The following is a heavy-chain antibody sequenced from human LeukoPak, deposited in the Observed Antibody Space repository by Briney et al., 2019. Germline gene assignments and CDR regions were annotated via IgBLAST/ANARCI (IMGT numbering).Heavy chain of an antibody. Sequence: PGGSLRLSCAASGFTFSSYGMHWVRQALGKGLEWVAVISYDGSNKYYADSVKGRFTTSRDNSKNTLYLQMNSLRAEDTAVYYCARGATTTRFGRFDPWGQGTLVIVSS. CDR3: ARGATTTRFGRFDP. J-gene: IGHJ5*02. CDR1: GFTFSSYG. D-gene: IGHD4-17*01. CDR2: ISYDGSNK. V-gene: IGHV3-30*03.